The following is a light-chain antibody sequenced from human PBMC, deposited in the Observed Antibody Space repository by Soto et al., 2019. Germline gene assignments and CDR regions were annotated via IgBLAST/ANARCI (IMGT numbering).Light chain of an antibody. V-gene: IGKV3-20*01. CDR2: GAS. CDR3: QQYRSSPPRT. J-gene: IGKJ1*01. CDR1: QSVSNDF. Sequence: EIVLTQSPGILSLSPGERATLSCRASQSVSNDFLAWYQQKPGQAPRLLIYGASTRATDVPDRFSGSGSGADFTLTISRLEPEDFAVYYCQQYRSSPPRTFGQGTKVE.